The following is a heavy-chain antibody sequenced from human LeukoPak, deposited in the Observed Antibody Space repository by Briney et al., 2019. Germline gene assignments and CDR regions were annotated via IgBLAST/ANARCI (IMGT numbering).Heavy chain of an antibody. CDR2: ISGSGGST. CDR3: AKGGIVATSY. Sequence: GGSLRLSCAASGFTFSSYGMNWVRQAPGKGLEWVSVISGSGGSTDYADSVKGRFTISRDNSKNTLYLQMSSLRAEDTAIYYCAKGGIVATSYWGQGTLVTVSS. J-gene: IGHJ4*02. D-gene: IGHD5-12*01. V-gene: IGHV3-23*01. CDR1: GFTFSSYG.